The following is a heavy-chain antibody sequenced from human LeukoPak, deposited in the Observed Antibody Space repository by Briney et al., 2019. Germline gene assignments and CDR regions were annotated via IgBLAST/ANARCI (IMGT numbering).Heavy chain of an antibody. J-gene: IGHJ4*02. CDR1: GFTFSSYA. V-gene: IGHV3-23*01. CDR2: ITVSGDTT. D-gene: IGHD6-19*01. Sequence: GGSLRLSCAASGFTFSSYAMSWVRQAPGKGLEWVSAITVSGDTTYYADSVKGRSIISRDNSKNTLYLQMNSLRAEDTAVYYCAQGYSSGWFPYWGQGTLVTVSS. CDR3: AQGYSSGWFPY.